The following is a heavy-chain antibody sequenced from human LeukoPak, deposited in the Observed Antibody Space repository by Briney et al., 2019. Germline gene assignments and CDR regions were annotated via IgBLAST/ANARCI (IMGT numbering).Heavy chain of an antibody. Sequence: GGSLRLSCAASGFTFSSYSMNWVRQAPGKGLEWVSHISSSSTNIYYADSVKGRFTISRDNAKKSLYLQVNSLRAEDTAVYYCARKTTVSYAFDIWGQGTMVTVSS. CDR3: ARKTTVSYAFDI. CDR1: GFTFSSYS. D-gene: IGHD4-11*01. V-gene: IGHV3-48*01. J-gene: IGHJ3*02. CDR2: ISSSSTNI.